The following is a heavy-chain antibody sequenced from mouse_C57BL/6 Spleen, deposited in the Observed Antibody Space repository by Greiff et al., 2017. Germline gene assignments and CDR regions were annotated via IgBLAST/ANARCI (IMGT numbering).Heavy chain of an antibody. Sequence: EVQLQESGPGMVKPSQSLSLTCTVTGYSITSGYDWHWIRHFPGNKLEWMGYISYSGSTNYNPSLKSRISITHDTSKNHFFLKLNSVTTEDTATYCCAREGDGYYVYFDVWGTGTTVTVSS. CDR1: GYSITSGYD. J-gene: IGHJ1*03. D-gene: IGHD2-3*01. CDR3: AREGDGYYVYFDV. CDR2: ISYSGST. V-gene: IGHV3-1*01.